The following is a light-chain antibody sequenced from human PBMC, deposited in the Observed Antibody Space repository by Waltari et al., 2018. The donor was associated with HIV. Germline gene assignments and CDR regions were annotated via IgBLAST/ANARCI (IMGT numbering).Light chain of an antibody. J-gene: IGLJ3*02. Sequence: QSALTQPASVSGSPGQSITISCPGTSSAVGGYNYVSWHQQHPGQAPKPLIYDVSNRPSGVSNRFFGSKSGHPASLTISGLQAEDEADYYCSSYTSNFTLVFGGGTKLTVL. CDR2: DVS. CDR3: SSYTSNFTLV. V-gene: IGLV2-14*03. CDR1: SSAVGGYNY.